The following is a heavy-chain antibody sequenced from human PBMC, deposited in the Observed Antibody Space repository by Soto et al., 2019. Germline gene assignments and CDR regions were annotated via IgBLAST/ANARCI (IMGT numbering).Heavy chain of an antibody. CDR3: ATDRATMVRGAYYYYGMDV. J-gene: IGHJ6*02. Sequence: ASVKVSCKVSGYTLTELSMHWVRQAPGKGLEWMGGFDPEDGETIYAQKFQGRVTMTEDTSTDTAYMELSSLRSEDTAVYYCATDRATMVRGAYYYYGMDVWGQGTTVTVSS. CDR1: GYTLTELS. CDR2: FDPEDGET. D-gene: IGHD3-10*01. V-gene: IGHV1-24*01.